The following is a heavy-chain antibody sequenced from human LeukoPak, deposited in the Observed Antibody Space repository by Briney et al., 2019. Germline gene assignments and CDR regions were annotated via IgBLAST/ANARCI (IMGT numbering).Heavy chain of an antibody. D-gene: IGHD2/OR15-2a*01. V-gene: IGHV4-59*08. CDR3: VRQSQIYDF. CDR2: IYYSGTT. Sequence: SETLSLTCTVSGGSISSSYWSWIRQPPGKGLEWLGYIYYSGTTNYNPSLKSRVTMSIETSKNQFSLNLRSVTAADTAVYYCVRQSQIYDFWGQGTLVTVST. J-gene: IGHJ4*02. CDR1: GGSISSSY.